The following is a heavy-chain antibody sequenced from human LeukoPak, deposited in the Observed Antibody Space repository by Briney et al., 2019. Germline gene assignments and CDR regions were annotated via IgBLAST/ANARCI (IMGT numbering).Heavy chain of an antibody. D-gene: IGHD5-18*01. V-gene: IGHV3-9*01. Sequence: GGSLRLSCAASGFTFDDYAMHWVRQAPGKGLEWVSGISWNSGSIGYADSVKGRFTISRDNAKNSLYLQMNSLRAEDTALYYCAKDVYSYGRFFDYWGQGTLVTASS. CDR1: GFTFDDYA. CDR2: ISWNSGSI. CDR3: AKDVYSYGRFFDY. J-gene: IGHJ4*02.